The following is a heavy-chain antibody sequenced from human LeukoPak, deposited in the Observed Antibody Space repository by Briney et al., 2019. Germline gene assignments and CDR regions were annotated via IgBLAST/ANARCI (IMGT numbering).Heavy chain of an antibody. V-gene: IGHV1-46*01. CDR1: GGTFSSYA. CDR2: INPNGGST. D-gene: IGHD5-24*01. CDR3: ARDWSGAVEMATTAFDY. J-gene: IGHJ4*02. Sequence: ASVKVSCKASGGTFSSYAISWVRQAPGQGLEWMGIINPNGGSTSYAQKVQGKVTMTRDTSTSTVYMELRRLRCEDTAVSYCARDWSGAVEMATTAFDYWGQGTLVTVSS.